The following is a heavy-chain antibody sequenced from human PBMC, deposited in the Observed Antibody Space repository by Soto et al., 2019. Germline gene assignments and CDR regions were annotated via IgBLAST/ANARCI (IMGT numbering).Heavy chain of an antibody. CDR3: ARYIAAAGTVGYFDY. V-gene: IGHV1-3*01. D-gene: IGHD6-13*01. Sequence: GASVKVSCKASGYTFTSYAIHWVRQARGQRLEWMGWINAGNGNTKYSQKFQGRVTITRDTSASTAYMELSSLRSEDTAVYYCARYIAAAGTVGYFDYWGQGTLVTVSS. CDR1: GYTFTSYA. CDR2: INAGNGNT. J-gene: IGHJ4*02.